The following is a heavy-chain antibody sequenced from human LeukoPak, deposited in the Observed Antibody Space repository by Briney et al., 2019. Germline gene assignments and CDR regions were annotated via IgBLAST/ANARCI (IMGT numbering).Heavy chain of an antibody. CDR3: AREYCSSTSCYSGGYYFDY. Sequence: GGSLRLSCAASGFTFSIYAMSWVRQAPGKGLEWVSAISGSGGTAYYADSVKGRFTISRDNAKNSLYLQMNSLRAEDTAVYYCAREYCSSTSCYSGGYYFDYWGQGTLVTVSS. J-gene: IGHJ4*02. D-gene: IGHD2-2*01. CDR2: ISGSGGTA. V-gene: IGHV3-23*01. CDR1: GFTFSIYA.